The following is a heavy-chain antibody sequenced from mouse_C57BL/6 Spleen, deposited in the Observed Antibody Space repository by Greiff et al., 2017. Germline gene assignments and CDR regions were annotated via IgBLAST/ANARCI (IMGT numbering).Heavy chain of an antibody. D-gene: IGHD1-1*01. CDR1: GYTFTSYW. Sequence: QVQLQQPGAELVKPGASVKMSCKASGYTFTSYWITWVKQRPGQGLEWIGDIYPGRGSTNYNEKFKSKATLTVDTSSSTAYMQLSSLTSEDSAVYYCAREGSSYDWYFDVWGTGTTVTVSS. CDR3: AREGSSYDWYFDV. J-gene: IGHJ1*03. V-gene: IGHV1-55*01. CDR2: IYPGRGST.